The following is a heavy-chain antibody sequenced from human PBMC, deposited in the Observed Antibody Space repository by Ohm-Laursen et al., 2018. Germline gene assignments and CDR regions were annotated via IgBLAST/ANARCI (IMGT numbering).Heavy chain of an antibody. Sequence: SLRLSCAASGFTFINAWMSWVRQAPGKGLEWVASIKQDGTEKHYVESMQGRFTISRDNAKNSVYLQMNSLRAEDTAVYYCAKRSVPSSDSYWGQGTLVTVSS. D-gene: IGHD3-22*01. CDR3: AKRSVPSSDSY. J-gene: IGHJ4*02. CDR2: IKQDGTEK. V-gene: IGHV3-7*03. CDR1: GFTFINAW.